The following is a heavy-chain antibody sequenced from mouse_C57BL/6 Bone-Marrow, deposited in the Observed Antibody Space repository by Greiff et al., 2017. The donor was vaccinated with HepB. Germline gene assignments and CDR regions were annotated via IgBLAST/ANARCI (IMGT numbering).Heavy chain of an antibody. Sequence: DVKLVESGGGLVKPGGSLKLSCAASGFTFSDYGMHWVRQAPEKGLEWVAYISSGSSTIYYADTVKGRFTISRDNPKNTLFLQMTSLRSEDTAMYYCARDYYGSSSHFGYWGQGTTLTVSS. CDR2: ISSGSSTI. CDR1: GFTFSDYG. J-gene: IGHJ2*01. CDR3: ARDYYGSSSHFGY. D-gene: IGHD1-1*01. V-gene: IGHV5-17*01.